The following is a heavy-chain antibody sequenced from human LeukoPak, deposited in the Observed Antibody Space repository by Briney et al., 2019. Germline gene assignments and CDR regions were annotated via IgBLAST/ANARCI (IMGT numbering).Heavy chain of an antibody. J-gene: IGHJ4*02. CDR1: GFTFSSYA. D-gene: IGHD3-9*01. CDR3: TTIVPHYDILTGYTATSDY. V-gene: IGHV3-15*01. CDR2: IKSKTDGGTT. Sequence: GGSLRLSCAASGFTFSSYAMSWVRQAPGKGLEWVGRIKSKTDGGTTDYAAPVKGRFTISRDDSKNTLYLQMNSLKTEDTAVYYCTTIVPHYDILTGYTATSDYWGQGTLVTVSS.